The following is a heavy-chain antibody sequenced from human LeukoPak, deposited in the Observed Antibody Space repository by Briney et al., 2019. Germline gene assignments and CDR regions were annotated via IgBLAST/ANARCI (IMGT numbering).Heavy chain of an antibody. Sequence: RPGGSLRLSCAASGFTFDDYGMSWVRHAPGKGLEWVSGINWNGGSTGYADSVKGRFTISRDNAKNSLYLQMNSLRAEDTALYYCARTDCSGGSCYSNYWGQGTLVTVSS. CDR3: ARTDCSGGSCYSNY. J-gene: IGHJ4*02. D-gene: IGHD2-15*01. CDR2: INWNGGST. V-gene: IGHV3-20*04. CDR1: GFTFDDYG.